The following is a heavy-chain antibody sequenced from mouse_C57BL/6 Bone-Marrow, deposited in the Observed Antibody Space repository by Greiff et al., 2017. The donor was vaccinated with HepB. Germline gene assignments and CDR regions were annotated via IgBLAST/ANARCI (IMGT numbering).Heavy chain of an antibody. CDR1: GYTFTDYE. J-gene: IGHJ4*01. Sequence: QVQLQQPGAELVRPGASVTLSCKASGYTFTDYEMHWVKQTPVHGLEWIGAIDPETGGTAYNQKFKGKAILTADKSSSTAYMELRSLTSEDSAVYYRTSDGYYVEYAMDYWGQGTSVTVSS. CDR2: IDPETGGT. D-gene: IGHD2-3*01. V-gene: IGHV1-15*01. CDR3: TSDGYYVEYAMDY.